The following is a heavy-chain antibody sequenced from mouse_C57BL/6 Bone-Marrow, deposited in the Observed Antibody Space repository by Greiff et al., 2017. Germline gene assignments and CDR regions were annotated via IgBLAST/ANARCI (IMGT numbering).Heavy chain of an antibody. V-gene: IGHV5-16*01. Sequence: EVKLVESEGGLVQPGSSMKLSCTASGFTFSDYYMAWVRQVPEKGLEWVANINYDGSSTYYLDSLKSRFIISRDNAKNILYLQMSSLKSEDTATYYCARGGYYAGFAYWGQGTLVTVSA. CDR3: ARGGYYAGFAY. J-gene: IGHJ3*01. CDR2: INYDGSST. CDR1: GFTFSDYY. D-gene: IGHD2-3*01.